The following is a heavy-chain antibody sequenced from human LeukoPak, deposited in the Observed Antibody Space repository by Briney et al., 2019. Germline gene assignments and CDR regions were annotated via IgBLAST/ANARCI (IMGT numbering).Heavy chain of an antibody. V-gene: IGHV3-74*01. CDR2: INSDGINT. CDR1: GFTFSNYW. Sequence: XXASGFTFSNYWMHWVRQAPGKGLVWVSRINSDGINTSYADSVKGRFTISRDNAKNTLNLQMNSLRAEDTAAYYXXXXXXGXXTXDYWGQXTXVTVSS. CDR3: XXXXXGXXTXDY. J-gene: IGHJ4*02.